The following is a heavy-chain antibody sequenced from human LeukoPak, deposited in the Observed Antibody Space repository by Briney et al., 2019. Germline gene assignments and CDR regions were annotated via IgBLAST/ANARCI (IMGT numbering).Heavy chain of an antibody. CDR3: AKDFHDLNTIFGVVIDY. CDR2: ISYDGSNK. CDR1: GFTFSSYG. V-gene: IGHV3-30*18. Sequence: GGSLRLSCAASGFTFSSYGMHWVRQAPGKGLEWVAVISYDGSNKYYADSVKGRFTISRDNSKNTLYLQMNSLRAEDTAVYYCAKDFHDLNTIFGVVIDYWGQGTLVTVSS. J-gene: IGHJ4*02. D-gene: IGHD3-3*01.